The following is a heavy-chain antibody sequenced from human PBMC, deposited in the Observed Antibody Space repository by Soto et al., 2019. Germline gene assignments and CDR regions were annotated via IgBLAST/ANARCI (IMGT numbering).Heavy chain of an antibody. CDR1: GFTFDRYG. Sequence: GGSLRLSCAASGFTFDRYGMHWVRQAPGKGLEWVAVIWSDGSTEYYADSVKGRFAISRDNSKNTMYLQMNSLRGEDTGVYYCARGRIPSAIFDWFDPWGQGTLVTVSS. D-gene: IGHD2-2*01. CDR3: ARGRIPSAIFDWFDP. V-gene: IGHV3-33*01. J-gene: IGHJ5*02. CDR2: IWSDGSTE.